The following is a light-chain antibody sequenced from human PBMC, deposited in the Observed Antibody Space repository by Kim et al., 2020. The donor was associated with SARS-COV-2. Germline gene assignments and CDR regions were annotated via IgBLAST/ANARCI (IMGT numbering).Light chain of an antibody. CDR2: QNK. J-gene: IGLJ2*01. CDR1: KLGDKY. V-gene: IGLV3-1*01. Sequence: SYELTQPPSVSVSPGQTARITCSGDKLGDKYASXYQQKPGQSPVLVMYQNKKRPSGIPERFSGSNSGNTATLIISGTQAMDEADYYGQAWDISTLVFGGG. CDR3: QAWDISTLV.